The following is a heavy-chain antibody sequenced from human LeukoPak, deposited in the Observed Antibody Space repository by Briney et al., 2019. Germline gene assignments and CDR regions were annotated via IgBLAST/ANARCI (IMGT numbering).Heavy chain of an antibody. V-gene: IGHV3-7*01. CDR3: ARDDSSAHYYFDH. Sequence: GGSLRLSCEASGFTFSSYWMSWVRQAPGKGLERVANINQDGSEKYYVDSVKGRFTVSRDNAKNSVYLQMNSLRAEDTAVYYCARDDSSAHYYFDHWGRGTPVTVSS. CDR2: INQDGSEK. CDR1: GFTFSSYW. D-gene: IGHD3-22*01. J-gene: IGHJ4*02.